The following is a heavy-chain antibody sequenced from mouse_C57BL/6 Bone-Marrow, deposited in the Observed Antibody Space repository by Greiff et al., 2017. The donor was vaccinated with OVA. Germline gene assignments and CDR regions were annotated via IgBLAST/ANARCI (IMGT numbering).Heavy chain of an antibody. CDR3: ARSGGYWAWFAY. J-gene: IGHJ3*01. CDR2: IYPGSGST. CDR1: GYTFTSYW. Sequence: QVQLQQPGAELVRPGSSVKLSCKASGYTFTSYWMHWVKQRPGQGLEWIGDIYPGSGSTNYNEKFKSKATLTVDTSSSTAYMQLSSLTSEDSAVYYCARSGGYWAWFAYWGQGTLVTVSA. D-gene: IGHD2-3*01. V-gene: IGHV1-55*01.